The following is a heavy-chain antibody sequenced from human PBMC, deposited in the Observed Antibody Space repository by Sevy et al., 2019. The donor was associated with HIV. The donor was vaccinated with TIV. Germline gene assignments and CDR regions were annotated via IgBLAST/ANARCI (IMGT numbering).Heavy chain of an antibody. CDR1: GFTFSRSS. D-gene: IGHD3-10*01. Sequence: GGSLRLSCIASGFTFSRSSMNWVRQAPGKGLEWVSSISSSSNYIYYADSMKGRFTISRDNAKNSLYLQMNSLRAEDTAVYYCARDRREMVKGADDSFHIWGQGTMVTVSS. CDR3: ARDRREMVKGADDSFHI. V-gene: IGHV3-21*01. CDR2: ISSSSNYI. J-gene: IGHJ3*02.